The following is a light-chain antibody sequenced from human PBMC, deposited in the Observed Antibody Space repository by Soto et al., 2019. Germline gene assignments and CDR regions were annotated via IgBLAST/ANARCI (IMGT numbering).Light chain of an antibody. CDR2: KAS. J-gene: IGKJ1*01. CDR3: QQYNSPWT. CDR1: QGLSNY. Sequence: DIQMTQSPSSLSASVGDRVTITCRASQGLSNYLAWYQQKPGKVPKLLIYKASTLESGVPSNFSGSGSGTEFTLTISSLQPDDFATYYCQQYNSPWTFGQGTKV. V-gene: IGKV1-5*03.